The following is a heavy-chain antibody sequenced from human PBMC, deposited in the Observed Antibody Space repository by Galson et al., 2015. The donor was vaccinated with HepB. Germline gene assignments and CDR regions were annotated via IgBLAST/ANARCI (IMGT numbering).Heavy chain of an antibody. Sequence: SVKVSCKASGYTFTSYGISWVRQAPGQGLEWMGWISAYNGNTNYAQELQGRVTMTTDTSTSTAYMELRSLRSDDTAVYYCARDIEAVTTVLGYYYYYGMDVWGQGTTVTVSS. CDR1: GYTFTSYG. CDR2: ISAYNGNT. D-gene: IGHD2-21*02. J-gene: IGHJ6*02. V-gene: IGHV1-18*01. CDR3: ARDIEAVTTVLGYYYYYGMDV.